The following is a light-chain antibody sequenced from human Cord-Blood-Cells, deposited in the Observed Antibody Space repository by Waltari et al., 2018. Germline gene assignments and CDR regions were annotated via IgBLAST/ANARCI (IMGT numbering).Light chain of an antibody. J-gene: IGLJ1*01. V-gene: IGLV2-23*01. CDR2: EGS. Sequence: QSALTQPASVCGSPGQSIAVSCTGTCGDVGSANLVSWYQQHPGKAPKLMIDEGSKRPSGVSNRFSGSNSGNTASLTISGLQAEDEADYYCCSYAGSSTYVFGTGTKVTVL. CDR3: CSYAGSSTYV. CDR1: CGDVGSANL.